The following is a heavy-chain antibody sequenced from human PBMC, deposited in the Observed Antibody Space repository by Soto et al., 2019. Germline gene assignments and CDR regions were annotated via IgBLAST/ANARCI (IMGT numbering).Heavy chain of an antibody. CDR2: INHSGST. D-gene: IGHD1-26*01. CDR3: ARGRREWELLRDYYGMDV. J-gene: IGHJ6*02. CDR1: GGSVRCYY. V-gene: IGHV4-34*01. Sequence: SGTLYLTCAVYGGSVRCYYWSWIRQHPGKGLEWIGEINHSGSTNYNPSLKSRVTISVDTSKNQFSLKLSSVTAADTAVYYCARGRREWELLRDYYGMDVWGQGTTVTVSS.